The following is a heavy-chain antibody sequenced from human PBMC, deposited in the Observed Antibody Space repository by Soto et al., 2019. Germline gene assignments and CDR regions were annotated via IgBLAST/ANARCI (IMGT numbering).Heavy chain of an antibody. CDR3: ARDRYYGSGTYYNFYSGMDV. J-gene: IGHJ6*02. D-gene: IGHD3-10*01. V-gene: IGHV4-30-4*01. Sequence: SETLSLTCTVSGVAIHSGDYYWTWVRQPPGKGTEWLGHISHSGNTYSTPSLQSRVTISLDTSKNHFSLKLSSVTPADTAVYYCARDRYYGSGTYYNFYSGMDVWGQGTTVT. CDR1: GVAIHSGDYY. CDR2: ISHSGNT.